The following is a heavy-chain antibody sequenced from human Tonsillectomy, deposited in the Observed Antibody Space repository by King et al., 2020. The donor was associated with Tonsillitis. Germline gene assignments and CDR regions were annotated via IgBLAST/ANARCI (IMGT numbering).Heavy chain of an antibody. V-gene: IGHV3-74*01. CDR1: GFTFSSYW. CDR3: TKDQGFG. Sequence: VQLVESGGGLVQPGGSLRLSCAASGFTFSSYWMHWVRHPPGKGLLWVSRMSPDGRSTTYVDSVKGRFTISRDNAKNTVDLQRNSRRVEDTGVYYCTKDQGFGWGQGTLVTVSS. D-gene: IGHD3-16*01. CDR2: MSPDGRST. J-gene: IGHJ4*02.